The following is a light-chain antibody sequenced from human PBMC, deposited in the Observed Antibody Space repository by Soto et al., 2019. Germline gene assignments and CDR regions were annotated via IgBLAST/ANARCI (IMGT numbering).Light chain of an antibody. CDR1: QSVNIW. Sequence: DIQMTQSPSTLSASVGDRVTITCRASQSVNIWLAWYQQKPGKAPKLLIYKASSLESGVPSRFSGSGSGTEFTLTISSLQPDDFATYYCQEYNTDSRTFGQGTKVEIK. V-gene: IGKV1-5*03. J-gene: IGKJ1*01. CDR3: QEYNTDSRT. CDR2: KAS.